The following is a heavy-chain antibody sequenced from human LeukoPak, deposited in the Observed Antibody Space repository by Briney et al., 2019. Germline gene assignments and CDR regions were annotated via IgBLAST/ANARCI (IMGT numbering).Heavy chain of an antibody. CDR3: AKDARYCSSTSCYGGNFYYYYMDV. Sequence: GGPLRLSCAASGFTFSSYGMHWVRQAPGKGLEWVAFIRYDGSNKYYADSVKGRFTISRDNSKNTLYLQMNSLRAEDTAVYYCAKDARYCSSTSCYGGNFYYYYMDVWGKGTTVTVSS. D-gene: IGHD2-2*01. CDR2: IRYDGSNK. CDR1: GFTFSSYG. J-gene: IGHJ6*03. V-gene: IGHV3-30*02.